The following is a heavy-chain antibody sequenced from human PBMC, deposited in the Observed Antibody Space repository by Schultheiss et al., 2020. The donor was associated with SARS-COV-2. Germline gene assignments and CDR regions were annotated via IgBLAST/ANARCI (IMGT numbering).Heavy chain of an antibody. CDR3: ASTWGSTNR. Sequence: GGSLRLSCAASGFSFSSYWMHWVRQAPGKGLEWVAVISYDGSNKYYADSVKGRFTISRDNAKNSLYLQMNSLRAEDTAVYYCASTWGSTNRWGQGTLVTVSS. V-gene: IGHV3-30*03. CDR1: GFSFSSYW. J-gene: IGHJ5*02. CDR2: ISYDGSNK. D-gene: IGHD2-2*01.